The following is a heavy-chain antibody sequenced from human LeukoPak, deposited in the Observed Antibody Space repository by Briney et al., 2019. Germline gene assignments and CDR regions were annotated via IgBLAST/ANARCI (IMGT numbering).Heavy chain of an antibody. D-gene: IGHD3-22*01. CDR1: GYSFTSYW. CDR2: IYPVDSDT. Sequence: GESLKISCKGSGYSFTSYWIGWVRQMPGKGLEWMRIIYPVDSDTRYSPSFQGQVTISADKSISTAYLQWSSLKASDTAMYYCARHEVGWDYYDISTNVGDAFDIWGQGTMVTVSS. J-gene: IGHJ3*02. CDR3: ARHEVGWDYYDISTNVGDAFDI. V-gene: IGHV5-51*01.